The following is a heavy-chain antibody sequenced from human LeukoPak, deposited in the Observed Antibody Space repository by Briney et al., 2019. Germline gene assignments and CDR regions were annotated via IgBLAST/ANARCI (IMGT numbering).Heavy chain of an antibody. J-gene: IGHJ4*02. CDR1: GFSFSGSA. Sequence: GGSLRLSCAASGFSFSGSAIHWVRQASGKGLEWIGRIRSKTNNYATVYIESVKGRVTVSRDDAKNTAFLQMNSLKTEDTAVYYCWSTGTSTTDYWGQGTLVTVSS. D-gene: IGHD1-7*01. CDR2: IRSKTNNYAT. V-gene: IGHV3-73*01. CDR3: WSTGTSTTDY.